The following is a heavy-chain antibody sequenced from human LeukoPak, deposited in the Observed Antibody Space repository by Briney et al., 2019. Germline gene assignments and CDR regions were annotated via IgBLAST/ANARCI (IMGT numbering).Heavy chain of an antibody. CDR1: GFTFSNAW. CDR2: IKSKTNGGTT. CDR3: VREVEGAFDY. J-gene: IGHJ4*02. V-gene: IGHV3-15*01. Sequence: GGSLRLSCADSGFTFSNAWMNWVRQAPGKGLEWVGLIKSKTNGGTTDYAAPVKGRFSISRDDSKNTVYLQMNSLKTEDTAMYCCVREVEGAFDYWGQGTLVSVSS. D-gene: IGHD1-26*01.